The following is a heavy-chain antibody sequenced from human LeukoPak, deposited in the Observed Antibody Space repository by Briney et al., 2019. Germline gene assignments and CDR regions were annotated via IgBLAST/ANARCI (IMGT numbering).Heavy chain of an antibody. CDR1: GYTFTGYY. D-gene: IGHD2-2*01. J-gene: IGHJ6*02. CDR3: ATDHCTRTNCYEDYYHGMDV. Sequence: ASVKVSFKASGYTFTGYYMHWVRQAPGQGLEWMGWVNPNNGVTEYAQEFQGRVTMTRDTSLSTAYMELSRLRSDDTAVYYCATDHCTRTNCYEDYYHGMDVWGQGTTVTVSS. V-gene: IGHV1-2*02. CDR2: VNPNNGVT.